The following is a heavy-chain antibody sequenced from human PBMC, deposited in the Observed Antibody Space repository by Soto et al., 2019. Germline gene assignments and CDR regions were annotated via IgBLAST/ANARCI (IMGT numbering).Heavy chain of an antibody. D-gene: IGHD2-2*01. CDR2: VYYSGSS. CDR1: ADSISGGASF. Sequence: SETLSLTCTVSADSISGGASFWSWIRQPPGKGLEWIANVYYSGSSYYNPSLKSRLTISVDTTKNQFSLQLKSMTAADTAVYYCSKLSCTSSTCYFPGWFDPWGQGTLVTVSS. J-gene: IGHJ5*02. CDR3: SKLSCTSSTCYFPGWFDP. V-gene: IGHV4-30-4*03.